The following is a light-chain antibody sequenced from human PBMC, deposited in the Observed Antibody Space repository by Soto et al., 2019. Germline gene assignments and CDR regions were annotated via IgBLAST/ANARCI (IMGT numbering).Light chain of an antibody. V-gene: IGLV2-14*03. CDR2: DVT. CDR3: SSYTTSTTLV. Sequence: QSALNQPASVSGSPGQSITLFCTGTSSDIGAYNYVSWYQQHPGKAPKLLIYDVTNRPSGVSDRFSGSKSGNTASLTISGLQAEDEADYYCSSYTTSTTLVFGGGTKLTVL. CDR1: SSDIGAYNY. J-gene: IGLJ2*01.